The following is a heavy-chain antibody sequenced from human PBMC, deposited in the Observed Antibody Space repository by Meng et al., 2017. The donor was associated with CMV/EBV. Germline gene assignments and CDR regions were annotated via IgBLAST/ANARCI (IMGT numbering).Heavy chain of an antibody. V-gene: IGHV1-69*05. CDR3: ARMDKGYCSSTSGHDLDNYYYGMDV. CDR1: GFTFSSYA. Sequence: KIPCGAFGFTFSSYAISWVPPAPGQGLEWMGGIIPIFGTANFAQKFQGRVTITTDECTSTAYMELSSLRTEDTAVYYCARMDKGYCSSTSGHDLDNYYYGMDVWGQGTTVTVSS. J-gene: IGHJ6*02. D-gene: IGHD2-2*01. CDR2: IIPIFGTA.